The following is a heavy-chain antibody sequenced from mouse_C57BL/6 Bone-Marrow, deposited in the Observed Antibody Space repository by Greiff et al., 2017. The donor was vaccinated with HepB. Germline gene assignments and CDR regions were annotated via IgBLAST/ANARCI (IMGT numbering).Heavy chain of an antibody. J-gene: IGHJ1*03. V-gene: IGHV6-6*01. D-gene: IGHD2-4*01. CDR1: GFTFSDAW. CDR2: IRNKANNHAT. Sequence: EVKLVESGGGLVQPGGSMKLSCAASGFTFSDAWMDWVRQSPEKGLEWVAEIRNKANNHATYYAESVKGRFTISRDASKSVVYLQMNSLRAEDTGIYYGTKGITTRYWYFDVWGTGTTVTVSS. CDR3: TKGITTRYWYFDV.